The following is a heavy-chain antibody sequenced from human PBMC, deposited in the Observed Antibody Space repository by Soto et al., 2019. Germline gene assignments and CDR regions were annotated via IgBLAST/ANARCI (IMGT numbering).Heavy chain of an antibody. V-gene: IGHV4-34*01. Sequence: SETLSLTCAVYGGSFSGYYWSWIRQPPGKGLEWIGEINHSGSTNYNPSLKSRVTISVDTSKNQFSLKLSSVTAADTAVYYCARAGKVVPAAMVFYYYYMDVWSKGTTDIVSS. J-gene: IGHJ6*03. CDR1: GGSFSGYY. D-gene: IGHD2-2*01. CDR2: INHSGST. CDR3: ARAGKVVPAAMVFYYYYMDV.